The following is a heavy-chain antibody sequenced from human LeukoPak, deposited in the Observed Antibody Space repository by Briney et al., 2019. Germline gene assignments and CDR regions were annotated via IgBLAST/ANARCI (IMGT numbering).Heavy chain of an antibody. J-gene: IGHJ6*03. D-gene: IGHD2-15*01. CDR3: ARDAGGVVTGTLWSQQQRFYYFYYMDV. Sequence: ASVKVSCKASGYTFTKYGISWVRQAPGQGLEWMGWISAYNGNTNYAQTLQGRVTMTTDTVTSTAYMELRSLRSDDTAVYYCARDAGGVVTGTLWSQQQRFYYFYYMDVWGKGTTVTVSS. CDR1: GYTFTKYG. V-gene: IGHV1-18*01. CDR2: ISAYNGNT.